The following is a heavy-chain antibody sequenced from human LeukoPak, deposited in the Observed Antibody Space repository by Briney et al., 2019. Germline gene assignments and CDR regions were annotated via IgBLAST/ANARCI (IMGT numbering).Heavy chain of an antibody. CDR2: INPNSGGT. Sequence: ASVKVSCKASGYTFTGYYMHWVRQAPGQGLEWMGRINPNSGGTNYAQKFQGRVTRTRDTSISTAYMELSRLRSDDTALYYCARDGPRTGTPHRVFCMDVWGKGTTVTVSS. V-gene: IGHV1-2*06. CDR3: ARDGPRTGTPHRVFCMDV. J-gene: IGHJ6*03. CDR1: GYTFTGYY. D-gene: IGHD1-1*01.